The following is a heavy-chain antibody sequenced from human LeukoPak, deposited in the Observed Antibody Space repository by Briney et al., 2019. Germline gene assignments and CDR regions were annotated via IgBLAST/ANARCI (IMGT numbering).Heavy chain of an antibody. Sequence: VASVKVSCKASGYTFTSYYMHWVRQAPGQGLEWMGIINLSGGSTSYAQKFQGRVTMTRDTSTSTVYMELSSLRSEDTAVYYCARVGDIVVVPAAEGYGMDVWGQGTTVTVSS. V-gene: IGHV1-46*01. CDR3: ARVGDIVVVPAAEGYGMDV. J-gene: IGHJ6*02. D-gene: IGHD2-2*01. CDR1: GYTFTSYY. CDR2: INLSGGST.